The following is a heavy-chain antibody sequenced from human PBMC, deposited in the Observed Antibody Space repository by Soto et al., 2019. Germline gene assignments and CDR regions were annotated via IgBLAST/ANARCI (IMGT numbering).Heavy chain of an antibody. CDR2: ISAYNGNT. CDR3: ARGHYCGGDCYSGYYYYYMDV. J-gene: IGHJ6*03. V-gene: IGHV1-18*01. CDR1: GYTFTSYG. Sequence: QVQLVQSGAEVKKPGASVKVSCKASGYTFTSYGISWVRQAPGQGLEWMGWISAYNGNTNYAQKPQGRVTMTTDTSTSTAYMELRSLRSDDTAVYYCARGHYCGGDCYSGYYYYYMDVWGKGTTVTVSS. D-gene: IGHD2-21*01.